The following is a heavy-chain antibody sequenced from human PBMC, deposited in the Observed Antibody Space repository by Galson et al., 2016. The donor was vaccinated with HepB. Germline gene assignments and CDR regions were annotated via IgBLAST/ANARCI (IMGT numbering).Heavy chain of an antibody. V-gene: IGHV2-70*11. D-gene: IGHD2-21*01. Sequence: PALVTRTQTLTLTCTFSGFSLRTSGMCVSWIRQPPGKAPEWLAGIDWDDDQYYSTSLKTRLTISKATSKNQGVLKMTNMDPLDTATYYCARNYCGGPNWFDPWCQGTLVTVSP. CDR1: GFSLRTSGMC. CDR2: IDWDDDQ. CDR3: ARNYCGGPNWFDP. J-gene: IGHJ5*02.